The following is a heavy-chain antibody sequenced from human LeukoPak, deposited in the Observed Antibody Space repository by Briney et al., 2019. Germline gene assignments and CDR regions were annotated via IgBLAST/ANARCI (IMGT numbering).Heavy chain of an antibody. V-gene: IGHV3-23*01. J-gene: IGHJ4*02. CDR3: AKSLYGGCDY. CDR1: GFSFRTYA. Sequence: PGGSLRLSCAASGFSFRTYAMSWVRKAPGKGLEWVSGVNGNGGSTSYADSVKGRFTIFRDNSKNTVYLQMNSLRVEDTAVYYCAKSLYGGCDYWGQGTVVTVSS. D-gene: IGHD3-16*02. CDR2: VNGNGGST.